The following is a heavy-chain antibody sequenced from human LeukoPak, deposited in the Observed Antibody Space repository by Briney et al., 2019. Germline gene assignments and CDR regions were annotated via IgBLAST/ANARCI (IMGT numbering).Heavy chain of an antibody. D-gene: IGHD6-13*01. CDR1: GGSISSYY. CDR3: ARQGQQLRPFDY. Sequence: SETLSLTCTVSGGSISSYYWSWIRQPPGKGLEWIGYIYYSGSTNYNPSLKSRVTISVDTSKNQFSLKLSSVTAADTAVYYCARQGQQLRPFDYWGQGTLVTVSS. CDR2: IYYSGST. J-gene: IGHJ4*02. V-gene: IGHV4-59*08.